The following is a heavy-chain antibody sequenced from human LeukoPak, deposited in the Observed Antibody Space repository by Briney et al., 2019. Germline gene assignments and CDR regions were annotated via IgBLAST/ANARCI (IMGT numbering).Heavy chain of an antibody. Sequence: SETLSLTCTVSGGSISSSSYYWGWICQPPGKGLEWIGSIYYSGSAYYSPSLKSRVTISIDTSKNQFSLKLSSVTAADTAVYYCARVSSGWYGANFDYWGQGTLVTVSS. CDR3: ARVSSGWYGANFDY. CDR1: GGSISSSSYY. D-gene: IGHD6-19*01. V-gene: IGHV4-39*07. CDR2: IYYSGSA. J-gene: IGHJ4*02.